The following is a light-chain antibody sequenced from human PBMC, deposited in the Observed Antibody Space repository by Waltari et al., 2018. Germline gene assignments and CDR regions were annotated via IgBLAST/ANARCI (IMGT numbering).Light chain of an antibody. J-gene: IGKJ1*01. V-gene: IGKV3-20*01. Sequence: EIVLTQSPGTLSLSPGDTAILSCRASQSVSKYLAWYQQKPGQAPRLLIFGASRRATGIPDRFSGSGSGTDLSLTISRVEPEDFAVYYCQQYVSLPATFGQGTKVEIE. CDR1: QSVSKY. CDR2: GAS. CDR3: QQYVSLPAT.